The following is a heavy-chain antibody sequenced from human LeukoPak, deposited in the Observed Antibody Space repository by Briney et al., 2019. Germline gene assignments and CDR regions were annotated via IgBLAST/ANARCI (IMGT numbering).Heavy chain of an antibody. CDR2: ISAYNGNT. D-gene: IGHD3-9*01. Sequence: ASVKVSCKASGYTFTSYGISWVRQAPGQGLEWMGWISAYNGNTNYAQKLQGRVTMTTDTSTSTAYMELSSLRSEDTAVYYCARGVTYYDILTGDWFDPWGQGTLVTVSS. CDR3: ARGVTYYDILTGDWFDP. V-gene: IGHV1-18*01. J-gene: IGHJ5*02. CDR1: GYTFTSYG.